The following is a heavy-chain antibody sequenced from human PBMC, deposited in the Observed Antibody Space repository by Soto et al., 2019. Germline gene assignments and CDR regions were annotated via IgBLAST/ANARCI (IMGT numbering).Heavy chain of an antibody. Sequence: SVKVSCKASGGTFSSYTISWVRQAPGQGLEWMGRIIPILGIANYAQKFQGRVTITADKSASTAYMELSSLRSEDTAVYYCARSIVVVTAADYWGQGTRVTVSS. V-gene: IGHV1-69*02. CDR1: GGTFSSYT. D-gene: IGHD2-21*02. CDR3: ARSIVVVTAADY. J-gene: IGHJ4*02. CDR2: IIPILGIA.